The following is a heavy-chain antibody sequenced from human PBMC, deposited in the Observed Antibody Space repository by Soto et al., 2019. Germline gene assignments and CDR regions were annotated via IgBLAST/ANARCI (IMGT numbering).Heavy chain of an antibody. V-gene: IGHV1-2*02. CDR1: GYTFTGYY. CDR3: AIAAKGCTNGVYDPYWFDP. J-gene: IGHJ5*02. D-gene: IGHD2-8*01. CDR2: INPNSGGT. Sequence: ASVKVSCKASGYTFTGYYMHWVRQAPGQWLEWMGWINPNSGGTNYAQKFQGRVTITRDTSISTAYMELSRLRSDDTAVYYCAIAAKGCTNGVYDPYWFDPWGQGTLVTVSS.